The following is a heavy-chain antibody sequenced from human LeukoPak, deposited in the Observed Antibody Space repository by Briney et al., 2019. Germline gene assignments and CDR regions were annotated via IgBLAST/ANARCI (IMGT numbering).Heavy chain of an antibody. V-gene: IGHV1-46*01. CDR2: INPSGGST. Sequence: ASVKVSCKASGYTFTSYYMHWVRQAPGQGLEWMGIINPSGGSTSYAQKFQGRVTITADESTSTAYMELSSLRSEDTAVYYCGYPTIPDYWGQGTLVTVSS. CDR1: GYTFTSYY. J-gene: IGHJ4*02. D-gene: IGHD3-16*02. CDR3: GYPTIPDY.